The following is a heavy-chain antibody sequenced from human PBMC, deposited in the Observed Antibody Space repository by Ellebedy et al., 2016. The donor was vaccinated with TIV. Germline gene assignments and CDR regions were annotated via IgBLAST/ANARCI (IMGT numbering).Heavy chain of an antibody. CDR2: INPSGGST. CDR3: ARGINVEFAFDI. Sequence: ASVKVSCKASGGTFSSDAISWVRQAPGQGLEWMGLINPSGGSTSYAQKFQGRVTMTRDTSTSTVYMELSSLRSEDTAVYYCARGINVEFAFDIWGQGTMVTVSS. V-gene: IGHV1-46*01. D-gene: IGHD2/OR15-2a*01. CDR1: GGTFSSDA. J-gene: IGHJ3*02.